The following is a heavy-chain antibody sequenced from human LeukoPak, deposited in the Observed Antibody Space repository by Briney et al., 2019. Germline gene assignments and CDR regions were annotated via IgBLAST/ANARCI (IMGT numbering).Heavy chain of an antibody. CDR3: AGGAMTISTRGDY. Sequence: GGSLRLSYVASGFTLSNYAMSWVRQAPGKGLEWVSVISRTGDTYYADSVRGRFTISRDTSRNALFLQMNSLGAEDTAVYYCAGGAMTISTRGDYWGQGTLVTVSS. D-gene: IGHD3-16*01. CDR1: GFTLSNYA. V-gene: IGHV3-23*01. CDR2: ISRTGDT. J-gene: IGHJ4*02.